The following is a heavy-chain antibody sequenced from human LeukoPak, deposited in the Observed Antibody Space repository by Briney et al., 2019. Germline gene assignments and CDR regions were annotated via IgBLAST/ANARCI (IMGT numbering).Heavy chain of an antibody. D-gene: IGHD7-27*01. Sequence: SETLSLTCAVSGYSISSGYYWGWIRQPPGKGLEWIGSIYHSGSTYYNPSLKSRVTISVDTSKNQFSLKLSSVTAADTAVYCCARHLGLGSYFDYWGQGTLVTVSS. V-gene: IGHV4-38-2*01. CDR1: GYSISSGYY. J-gene: IGHJ4*02. CDR3: ARHLGLGSYFDY. CDR2: IYHSGST.